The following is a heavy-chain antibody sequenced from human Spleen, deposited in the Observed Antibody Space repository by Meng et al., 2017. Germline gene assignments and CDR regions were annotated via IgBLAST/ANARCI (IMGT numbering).Heavy chain of an antibody. CDR2: ISPESGDT. D-gene: IGHD1-26*01. Sequence: ASVKVSCKASGYTFTSYGISWVRQAPGQGLEWMGWISPESGDTNYAQKFQGRVTMTWDTSVNTAYMELSRLRSDDTAIYFCARILGATRGWGQGTVVTVSS. CDR3: ARILGATRG. V-gene: IGHV1-18*01. J-gene: IGHJ3*01. CDR1: GYTFTSYG.